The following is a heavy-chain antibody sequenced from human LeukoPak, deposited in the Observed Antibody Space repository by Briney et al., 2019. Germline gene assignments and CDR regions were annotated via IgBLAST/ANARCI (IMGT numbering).Heavy chain of an antibody. D-gene: IGHD3-10*01. CDR3: ARGRVTMVRGVILSRAFDI. J-gene: IGHJ3*02. Sequence: PSETLSLTCAVYGGSFSGYYWSWIRQPPGKGLEWIGEINHSGSTNYNPSLKSRVTISVDTSKNQFSLKLSSVTAADTAVYYCARGRVTMVRGVILSRAFDIWGQGTMVTVSS. V-gene: IGHV4-34*01. CDR2: INHSGST. CDR1: GGSFSGYY.